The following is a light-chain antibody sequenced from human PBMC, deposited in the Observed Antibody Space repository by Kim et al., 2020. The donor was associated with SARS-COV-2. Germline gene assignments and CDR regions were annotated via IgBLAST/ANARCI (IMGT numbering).Light chain of an antibody. V-gene: IGKV3-20*01. CDR1: QSVTSNY. CDR3: QQYGGSPPYS. Sequence: EIVLTQSPGTLSLSPGERATLSCRASQSVTSNYLAWYQHQPGQAPRLLIYGASSRATGIPDRFSGSGSGTDFTLTISRLEPEDFAVYYCQQYGGSPPYSFGQGNKLEI. J-gene: IGKJ2*03. CDR2: GAS.